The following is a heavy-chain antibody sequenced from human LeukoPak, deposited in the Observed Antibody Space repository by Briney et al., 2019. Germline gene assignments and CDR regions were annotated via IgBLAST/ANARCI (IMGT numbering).Heavy chain of an antibody. J-gene: IGHJ6*03. D-gene: IGHD6-19*01. CDR2: ISSSGSTI. V-gene: IGHV3-11*04. Sequence: GGSLRLSCAASGFTFSDYYMSWIRQAPGKGLEWVSYISSSGSTIYYTDSVKGRFTIYRDNAKNSLYLQMNSLRAEDTAVYYFSRAAYSSGWYSYYYYYYYMDVWGKGTTVTISS. CDR3: SRAAYSSGWYSYYYYYYYMDV. CDR1: GFTFSDYY.